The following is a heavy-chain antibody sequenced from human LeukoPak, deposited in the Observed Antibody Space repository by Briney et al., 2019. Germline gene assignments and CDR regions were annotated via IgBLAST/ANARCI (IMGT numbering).Heavy chain of an antibody. Sequence: ASVKVSCKASAYNFISYGISWVRLVPGQGLEWMGWISAYNGDTNYAQSFQGRVTMTTDTSTSTAYMELSSLRAEDTAVYYCAKDLGRYCSSTSCFEGFDYWGQGTLVTVST. CDR2: ISAYNGDT. V-gene: IGHV1-18*01. CDR1: AYNFISYG. D-gene: IGHD2-2*01. CDR3: AKDLGRYCSSTSCFEGFDY. J-gene: IGHJ4*02.